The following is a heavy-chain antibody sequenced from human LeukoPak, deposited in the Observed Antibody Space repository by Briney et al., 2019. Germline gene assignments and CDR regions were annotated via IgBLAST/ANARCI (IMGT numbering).Heavy chain of an antibody. CDR1: GGTSSSYA. V-gene: IGHV1-2*02. CDR3: ARSLGDYGDYSWFDP. CDR2: INPNSGGT. J-gene: IGHJ5*02. Sequence: ASVNVSCKASGGTSSSYAISWVRQAPGQGLEWMGWINPNSGGTNYAQKFQGRVTMTRDTSISTAYMELSRLRSDDTAVYYCARSLGDYGDYSWFDPWGQGTLVTVSS. D-gene: IGHD4-17*01.